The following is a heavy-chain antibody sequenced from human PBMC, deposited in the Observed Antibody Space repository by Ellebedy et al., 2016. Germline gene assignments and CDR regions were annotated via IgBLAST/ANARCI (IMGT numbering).Heavy chain of an antibody. Sequence: SETLSLTCTVSGGSISSGGYYWSWIRQHPGKGLEWIGYIYYSGSTYYNPSLKSRVTISVDTSKNQFSLKLSSVTAADTAVYYCARKRTTKGRFFDYWGQGTLVTVSS. J-gene: IGHJ4*02. CDR2: IYYSGST. CDR3: ARKRTTKGRFFDY. D-gene: IGHD1-26*01. CDR1: GGSISSGGYY. V-gene: IGHV4-31*03.